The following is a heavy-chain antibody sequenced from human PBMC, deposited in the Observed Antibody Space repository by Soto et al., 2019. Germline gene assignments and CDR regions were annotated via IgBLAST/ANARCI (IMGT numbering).Heavy chain of an antibody. CDR2: IRDDGKKT. Sequence: GGSLRLSCAASGFTFSHYIYHWVRQAPGKGLQWVAVIRDDGKKTNYATSVRGRFTVSRDMSKSTIFLQMNNLRIDDSAIYSCAREGDSHAFRGFDLWGQGTQVTVYS. V-gene: IGHV3-30*03. CDR1: GFTFSHYI. D-gene: IGHD5-18*01. CDR3: AREGDSHAFRGFDL. J-gene: IGHJ5*02.